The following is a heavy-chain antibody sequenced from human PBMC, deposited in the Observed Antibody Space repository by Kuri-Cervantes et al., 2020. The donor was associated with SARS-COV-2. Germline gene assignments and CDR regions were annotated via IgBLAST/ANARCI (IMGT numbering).Heavy chain of an antibody. V-gene: IGHV3-48*01. D-gene: IGHD5-24*01. Sequence: GESLKISCAASGFTFSSYDMNWVRRAPGKGLEWVSYIRSSSSIIYYADSVKGRFTVSRDNVKNSLYLQMNSLRAEDTAVYFCARVDPRTDAYNHYYYGMDVWGQGTTVTVSS. J-gene: IGHJ6*02. CDR3: ARVDPRTDAYNHYYYGMDV. CDR1: GFTFSSYD. CDR2: IRSSSSII.